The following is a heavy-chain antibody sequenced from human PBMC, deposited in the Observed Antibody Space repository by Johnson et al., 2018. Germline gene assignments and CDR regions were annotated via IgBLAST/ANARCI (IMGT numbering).Heavy chain of an antibody. CDR2: ISYDGSNK. V-gene: IGHV3-30*18. Sequence: QVQLVESGGGVVQPGRSXRLSCAASGFTFSSYGMHWVRQAPGKGLEWVAVISYDGSNKYFADSVKGRFTISRDNSKNTLYLQMNSLRAEDTAVYYCAKESGGGRDAFDIWGQGTMVTVSS. J-gene: IGHJ3*02. CDR1: GFTFSSYG. CDR3: AKESGGGRDAFDI. D-gene: IGHD1-26*01.